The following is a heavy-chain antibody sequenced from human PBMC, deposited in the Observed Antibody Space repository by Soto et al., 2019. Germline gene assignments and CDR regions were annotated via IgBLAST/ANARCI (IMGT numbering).Heavy chain of an antibody. CDR1: GFTFSSYG. V-gene: IGHV3-30*18. CDR3: AKDQVGGYRPYYYGMDV. CDR2: ISYDGSNK. D-gene: IGHD5-12*01. Sequence: GGSLRLSCAASGFTFSSYGMHWVRQAPGKGLEWVAVISYDGSNKYYADSVKGRFTISRDNSKNTLYLQMNSLRAEDTAVYYCAKDQVGGYRPYYYGMDVWGQGTTVTVSS. J-gene: IGHJ6*02.